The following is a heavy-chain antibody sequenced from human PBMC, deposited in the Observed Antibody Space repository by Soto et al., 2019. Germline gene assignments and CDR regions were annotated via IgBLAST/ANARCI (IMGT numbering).Heavy chain of an antibody. Sequence: PGEPRKISCKGSGYSFTSYWISWVRQMPGKGLEWMGRIDPSDSYTNYSPSFQGHVTISADKSISTAYLQWSSLKASDTAMYYCASGSSGYKGSWGQGTLVTVSS. V-gene: IGHV5-10-1*01. CDR3: ASGSSGYKGS. D-gene: IGHD3-22*01. CDR2: IDPSDSYT. CDR1: GYSFTSYW. J-gene: IGHJ5*02.